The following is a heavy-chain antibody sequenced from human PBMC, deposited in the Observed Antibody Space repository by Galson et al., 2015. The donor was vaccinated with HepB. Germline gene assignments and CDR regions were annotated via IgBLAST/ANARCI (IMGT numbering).Heavy chain of an antibody. D-gene: IGHD6-13*01. CDR2: INAGNGNT. Sequence: SVKVSCKASGYTFTSYAMHWVRQAPGQRLEWMGWINAGNGNTKYSQKFQGRVTITRDTSAGTAYMELSSLRSEDTAVYYCARVLAAAGDYYYYYYGMDVWGQGTTVTVSS. V-gene: IGHV1-3*01. J-gene: IGHJ6*02. CDR1: GYTFTSYA. CDR3: ARVLAAAGDYYYYYYGMDV.